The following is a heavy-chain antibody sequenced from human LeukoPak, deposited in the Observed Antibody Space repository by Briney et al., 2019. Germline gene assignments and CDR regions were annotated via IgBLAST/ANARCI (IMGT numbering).Heavy chain of an antibody. CDR3: ARKENVYYYFDY. V-gene: IGHV4-28*01. J-gene: IGHJ4*02. CDR2: IYHSGTT. CDR1: GYSITSSSW. D-gene: IGHD3-10*01. Sequence: SETLSLTCAVSGYSITSSSWWGWIRQPPGKGLEWIGYIYHSGTTYHNPSLQSRVTMSVDTSKNQFSLKLSSVTAVDTAVYYCARKENVYYYFDYWGQGTLVTVSS.